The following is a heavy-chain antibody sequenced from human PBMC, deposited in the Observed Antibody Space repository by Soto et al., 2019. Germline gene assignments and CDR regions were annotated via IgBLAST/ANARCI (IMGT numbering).Heavy chain of an antibody. Sequence: PGGSLRLSCAASGFTFSSYAMAWVRQAPGKGLEWVSTIRASGTSTYYADSVEGRFSIYRDNSKNTLYLQMNSLRAEDTAVYFCAKEWSDARTREKCGLVDYWGQGALVTVS. CDR3: AKEWSDARTREKCGLVDY. CDR2: IRASGTST. D-gene: IGHD2-8*01. V-gene: IGHV3-23*01. CDR1: GFTFSSYA. J-gene: IGHJ4*02.